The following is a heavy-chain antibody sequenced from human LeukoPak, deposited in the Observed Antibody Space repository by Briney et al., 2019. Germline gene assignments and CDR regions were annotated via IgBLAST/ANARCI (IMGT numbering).Heavy chain of an antibody. V-gene: IGHV1-2*02. CDR1: VYTFTCNY. CDR3: ARDHCTTTGCYEDYYYGLDV. Sequence: ASVNVSFKSSVYTFTCNYIQWVRHAPGQGLELMGLINPNSGGTTYAQNFQGRVTMTRDTSISTAYMELNRLTSDDTAVYYCARDHCTTTGCYEDYYYGLDVWGQGTTVTVSS. J-gene: IGHJ6*02. D-gene: IGHD2-2*01. CDR2: INPNSGGT.